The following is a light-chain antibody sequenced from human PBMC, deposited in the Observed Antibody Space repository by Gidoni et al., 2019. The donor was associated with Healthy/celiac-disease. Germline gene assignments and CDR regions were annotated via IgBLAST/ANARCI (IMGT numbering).Light chain of an antibody. CDR3: QQFNSYPLT. V-gene: IGKV1-13*02. J-gene: IGKJ4*01. Sequence: AIQLTQSPSSLSASVGDRVTITCRASQGISSDLAWYQQKPGKAHKILIYDASSLESGVPSRFSGSGSGTDFTLTISSLQPEDFATYYCQQFNSYPLTFGGGTKVEIK. CDR1: QGISSD. CDR2: DAS.